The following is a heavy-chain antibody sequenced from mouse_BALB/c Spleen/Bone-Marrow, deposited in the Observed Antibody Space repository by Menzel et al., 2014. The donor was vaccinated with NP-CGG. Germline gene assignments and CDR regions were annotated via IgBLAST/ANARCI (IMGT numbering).Heavy chain of an antibody. V-gene: IGHV1-7*01. J-gene: IGHJ3*01. Sequence: QVQLQQSGAELAKPGASVKMSCKASGYTFTSYWMHWVKQRPGQGLEWIGYINPSTGYTEYNQKFKDKATLTADKSSSTAYMQLSSLTSEDSAVYYCARYYRYDGFADWGQGTLVTVSA. CDR3: ARYYRYDGFAD. CDR2: INPSTGYT. CDR1: GYTFTSYW. D-gene: IGHD2-14*01.